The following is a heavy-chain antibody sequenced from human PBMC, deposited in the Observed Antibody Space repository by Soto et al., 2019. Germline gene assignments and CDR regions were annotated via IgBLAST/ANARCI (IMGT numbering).Heavy chain of an antibody. CDR3: ARSSTVDTAMVGFWFDP. J-gene: IGHJ5*02. D-gene: IGHD5-18*01. CDR1: NVSISSAIYY. CDR2: IYYSGST. Sequence: PSENLSLTCTVSNVSISSAIYYWGWIRQPPGKWLEWIGSIYYSGSTYYNPSLKSRVTISVDTSKNQFSLKLSSVTAADTAVYYCARSSTVDTAMVGFWFDPWGQGTLVTVSS. V-gene: IGHV4-39*01.